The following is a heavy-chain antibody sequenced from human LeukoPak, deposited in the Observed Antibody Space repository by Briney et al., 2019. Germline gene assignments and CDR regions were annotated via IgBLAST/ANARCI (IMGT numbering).Heavy chain of an antibody. CDR2: IIPIFGTA. Sequence: SVKVSFKASGGTFSSYAISWVRQAPGQGLEWMGGIIPIFGTANYAQKFQGRVTITADESTSTAYMELSSLRSEDTAVYYCARATISGYHFDYWGQGTLVTVSS. CDR3: ARATISGYHFDY. CDR1: GGTFSSYA. V-gene: IGHV1-69*13. D-gene: IGHD5-12*01. J-gene: IGHJ4*02.